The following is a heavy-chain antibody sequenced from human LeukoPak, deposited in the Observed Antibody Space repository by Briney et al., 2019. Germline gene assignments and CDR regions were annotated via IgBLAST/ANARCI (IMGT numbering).Heavy chain of an antibody. J-gene: IGHJ4*02. V-gene: IGHV1-2*02. Sequence: GASVKVSCKASGYTFTSYDINWVRQATGQGLEWMGWMNPNSGGTNYAQKFQGRVTMTRDTSISTAYMELSRLRSDDTAVYYCARVSPLIAAAGPFDYWGQGTLVTVSS. CDR3: ARVSPLIAAAGPFDY. CDR2: MNPNSGGT. CDR1: GYTFTSYD. D-gene: IGHD6-13*01.